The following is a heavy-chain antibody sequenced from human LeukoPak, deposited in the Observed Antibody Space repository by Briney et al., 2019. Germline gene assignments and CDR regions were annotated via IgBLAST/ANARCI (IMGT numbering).Heavy chain of an antibody. V-gene: IGHV3-23*01. CDR1: GFAFSSHA. J-gene: IGHJ4*02. CDR3: AISPLSGWSYYLDF. Sequence: GGSLRLSCAASGFAFSSHAVTWVRQAPGKGLDWVAAIVASGGSTYYGDSVEGRFTISRDNSRNTVHLQMNSLRAEDTAVYYCAISPLSGWSYYLDFWGQGTLVTVSS. D-gene: IGHD6-19*01. CDR2: IVASGGST.